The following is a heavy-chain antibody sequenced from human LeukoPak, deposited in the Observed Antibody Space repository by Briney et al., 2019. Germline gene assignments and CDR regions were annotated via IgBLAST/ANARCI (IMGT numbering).Heavy chain of an antibody. D-gene: IGHD3-22*01. CDR1: GYTFTSYY. CDR2: IIPIFGTA. CDR3: ASSNYYDSRNAFDI. V-gene: IGHV1-69*05. J-gene: IGHJ3*02. Sequence: SVKVSCKASGYTFTSYYMHWVRHAPGQGLEWMGRIIPIFGTANYAQKFQGRVTITTDESTSTAYMELSSLRSEDTAVYYCASSNYYDSRNAFDIWGQGTMVTVSS.